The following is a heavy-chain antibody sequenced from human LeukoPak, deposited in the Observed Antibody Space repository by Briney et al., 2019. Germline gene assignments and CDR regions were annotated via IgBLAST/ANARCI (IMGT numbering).Heavy chain of an antibody. CDR3: ARGQEYYYDSSAYSKFDY. J-gene: IGHJ4*02. CDR1: GFTFNNYG. D-gene: IGHD3-22*01. Sequence: GRSLRLSCAASGFTFNNYGMHWVRQAPGKGLEWVAAIWYDGSNKYYADSVKGRFTISRDNSKDTLYLQMNSLRAEDTALYCCARGQEYYYDSSAYSKFDYWGQGTLVTVSS. V-gene: IGHV3-33*01. CDR2: IWYDGSNK.